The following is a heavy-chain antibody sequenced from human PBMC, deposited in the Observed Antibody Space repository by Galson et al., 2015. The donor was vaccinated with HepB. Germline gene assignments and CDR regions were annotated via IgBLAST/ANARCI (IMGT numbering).Heavy chain of an antibody. V-gene: IGHV4-59*01. CDR2: IYYSGTT. Sequence: ETLSLTCTVSGGSISSYYWSWNRQPPGKGLEWIAYIYYSGTTNYNPSLKSRVTISVDTSKNQFSLKLTSVTAADTAVYYCARVGYYYDNSGYYYTGEKWYYFDYWGQGTLVTVSS. CDR3: ARVGYYYDNSGYYYTGEKWYYFDY. D-gene: IGHD3-22*01. CDR1: GGSISSYY. J-gene: IGHJ4*02.